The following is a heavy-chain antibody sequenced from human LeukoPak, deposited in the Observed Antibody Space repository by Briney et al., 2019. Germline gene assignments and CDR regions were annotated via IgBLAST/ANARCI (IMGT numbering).Heavy chain of an antibody. V-gene: IGHV4-34*01. CDR1: GGSFSGYY. Sequence: SETLSLTCAVHGGSFSGYYWSWIRQPPGKGLEWIGEINHSGSTNYNPSLKSRVTISVDTSKNQFSLKLSSVTAADTAVYYCAGEYYYDSSGYSESDYWGQGTLVTVSS. J-gene: IGHJ4*02. CDR3: AGEYYYDSSGYSESDY. D-gene: IGHD3-22*01. CDR2: INHSGST.